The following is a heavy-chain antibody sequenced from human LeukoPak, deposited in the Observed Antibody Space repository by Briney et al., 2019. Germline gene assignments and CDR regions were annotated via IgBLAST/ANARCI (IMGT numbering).Heavy chain of an antibody. D-gene: IGHD6-13*01. CDR2: INTNTGNP. CDR3: ATLAAAGFFYYFDY. CDR1: GYTFTSYA. J-gene: IGHJ4*02. V-gene: IGHV7-4-1*02. Sequence: GASVKVSCKASGYTFTSYAMNWVRQAPGQGLEWRGWINTNTGNPTYAQGFTGRFVFSLDTSVSTAYLQISSLKAEDTAVYYCATLAAAGFFYYFDYWGQGTLVTVSS.